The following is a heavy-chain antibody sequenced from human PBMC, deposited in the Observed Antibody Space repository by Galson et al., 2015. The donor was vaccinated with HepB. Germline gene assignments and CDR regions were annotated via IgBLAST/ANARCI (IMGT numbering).Heavy chain of an antibody. CDR2: LNGVGRTT. CDR1: GFSFSEFA. J-gene: IGHJ5*02. D-gene: IGHD3-3*01. V-gene: IGHV3-23*01. CDR3: TKGQTYDFWSGQNWFDP. Sequence: SLRLSCTASGFSFSEFAMIWVRQALGKGLEWVASLNGVGRTTFYADSVKGWFIISRDKSKNTLYLQLNNLRAEDATIYYCTKGQTYDFWSGQNWFDPWGQGTLVTVSS.